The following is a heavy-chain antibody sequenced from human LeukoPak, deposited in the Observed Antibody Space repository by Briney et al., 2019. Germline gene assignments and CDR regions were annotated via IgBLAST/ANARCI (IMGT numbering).Heavy chain of an antibody. Sequence: GGSLRLSCAASGFTFSSYWMHWVRQAPGKGLVWVSRIKSDGSSASYTDSVKGRFTISRDNAKNTLYLQMNSLRAEDTAVYYCARDLRTPSDTNIAIDYWGQGTLVTVSS. D-gene: IGHD4-23*01. CDR1: GFTFSSYW. V-gene: IGHV3-74*01. CDR2: IKSDGSSA. J-gene: IGHJ4*02. CDR3: ARDLRTPSDTNIAIDY.